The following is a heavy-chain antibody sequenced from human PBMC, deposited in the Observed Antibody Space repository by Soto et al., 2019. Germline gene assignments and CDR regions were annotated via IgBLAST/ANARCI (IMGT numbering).Heavy chain of an antibody. CDR2: IIHIFGTA. CDR3: ARDQVAAAGKLRETDYYYYYGMDV. V-gene: IGHV1-69*13. D-gene: IGHD6-13*01. J-gene: IGHJ6*02. Sequence: SVKVSCKASGGTFSSYAISWVRQAPGQGLEWMGGIIHIFGTANYAQKFQGRVTITADESTSTAYMELSSLRSEDTAVYYCARDQVAAAGKLRETDYYYYYGMDVWGQGTTVTVSS. CDR1: GGTFSSYA.